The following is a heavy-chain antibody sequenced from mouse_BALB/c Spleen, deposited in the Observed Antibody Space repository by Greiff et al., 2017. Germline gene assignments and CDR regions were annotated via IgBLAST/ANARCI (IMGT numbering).Heavy chain of an antibody. CDR3: ARDGDGYPHWYFDV. V-gene: IGHV5-9-4*01. D-gene: IGHD2-3*01. CDR1: GFTFSSYA. Sequence: EVMLVESGGGLVKPGGSLKLSCAASGFTFSSYAMSWVRQSPEKRLEWVAEISSGGSYTYYPDTVTGRFTISRDNAKNTLYLEMSSLRSEDTAMYYCARDGDGYPHWYFDVWGAGTTVTVSS. CDR2: ISSGGSYT. J-gene: IGHJ1*01.